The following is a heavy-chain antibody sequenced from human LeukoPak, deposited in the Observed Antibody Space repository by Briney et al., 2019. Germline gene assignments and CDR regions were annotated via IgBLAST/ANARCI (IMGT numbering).Heavy chain of an antibody. CDR2: INPNSGGT. D-gene: IGHD6-13*01. Sequence: ASVKVSCKASGYTFTGYYMHWVRQAPGQGLEWMGWINPNSGGTNYAQKFQGRVTMTRDTSISTAYMELSRLRSDDTAVYYCAEQPTGYYYYYMDVWGKGTTVTVSS. CDR3: AEQPTGYYYYYMDV. CDR1: GYTFTGYY. J-gene: IGHJ6*03. V-gene: IGHV1-2*02.